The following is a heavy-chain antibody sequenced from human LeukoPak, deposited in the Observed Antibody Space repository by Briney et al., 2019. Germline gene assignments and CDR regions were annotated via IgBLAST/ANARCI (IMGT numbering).Heavy chain of an antibody. D-gene: IGHD5-12*01. J-gene: IGHJ4*02. CDR3: ASGDNVGATRYFDY. Sequence: KPSETLSLTCTVSGGSISSADYYWSWIRQPPGKGLEWIGYIYYSGSTYYNLSLKSRVTISVDTSKNQFSLKLSSVTAADTAVYYCASGDNVGATRYFDYWGQGTLVTVSS. CDR2: IYYSGST. CDR1: GGSISSADYY. V-gene: IGHV4-30-4*08.